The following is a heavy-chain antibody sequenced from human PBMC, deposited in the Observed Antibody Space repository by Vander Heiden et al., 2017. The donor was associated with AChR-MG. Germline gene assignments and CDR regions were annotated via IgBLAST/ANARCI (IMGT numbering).Heavy chain of an antibody. D-gene: IGHD2-15*01. CDR3: AKDVDCSGGSCYSSYYFDY. CDR2: ISGSGGST. Sequence: EVQLLESWGGLVPPGGSLRLSCAAPGFTFSSYAMGWVRQAPGKGLEWVSAISGSGGSTYYADSVKGRFTISRDNSKNTLYLQMNSLRAEDTAVYYCAKDVDCSGGSCYSSYYFDYWGQGTLVTVSS. V-gene: IGHV3-23*01. CDR1: GFTFSSYA. J-gene: IGHJ4*02.